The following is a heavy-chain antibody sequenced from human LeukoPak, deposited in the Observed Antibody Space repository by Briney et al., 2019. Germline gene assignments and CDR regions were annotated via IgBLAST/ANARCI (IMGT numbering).Heavy chain of an antibody. V-gene: IGHV4-59*06. CDR1: GGSLSSYY. J-gene: IGHJ4*02. Sequence: SETLSLTRTVSGGSLSSYYWSGIPHHPGKGLVCIGEIYYSANTYYNPSIKGRLTISIDTSKNQFSLKLSSVTAADTAVYYCARECGYYSHYWGQGTLVTVSS. CDR3: ARECGYYSHY. CDR2: IYYSANT. D-gene: IGHD3-3*01.